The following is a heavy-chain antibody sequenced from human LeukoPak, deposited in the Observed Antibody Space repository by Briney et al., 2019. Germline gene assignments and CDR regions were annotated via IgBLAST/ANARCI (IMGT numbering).Heavy chain of an antibody. CDR1: GFTFSSYG. V-gene: IGHV3-30*18. CDR2: ISYDGSNK. J-gene: IGHJ3*02. Sequence: GGSLRLPCAASGFTFSSYGMHWVRQAPGKGLEWVAVISYDGSNKYYADSVKGRFTISRDNSKNTLYLQMNSLRAEDTAVYYCAKVPPRHDAFDIWGQGTMVTVSS. CDR3: AKVPPRHDAFDI.